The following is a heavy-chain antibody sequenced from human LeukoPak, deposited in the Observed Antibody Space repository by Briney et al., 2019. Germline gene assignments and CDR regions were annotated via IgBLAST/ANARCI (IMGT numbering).Heavy chain of an antibody. CDR2: ISYDGSNK. D-gene: IGHD3-3*01. CDR3: ARDRLYDFWSGPMKY. CDR1: GFTFSSYA. V-gene: IGHV3-30*04. J-gene: IGHJ4*02. Sequence: GGSLRLSCAASGFTFSSYAMHWVRQAPGKGLEWVAVISYDGSNKYYADSVKGRFTISRDNAKNSLYLQMNSLRAEDTAVYYCARDRLYDFWSGPMKYWGQGTLVTVSS.